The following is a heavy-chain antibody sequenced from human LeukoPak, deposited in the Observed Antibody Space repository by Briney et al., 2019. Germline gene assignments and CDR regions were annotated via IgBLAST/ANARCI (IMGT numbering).Heavy chain of an antibody. D-gene: IGHD1-26*01. CDR2: ISAYNGNT. Sequence: ASVKVSCKASGYTFSSYGVSWVRQAPGQGLEWMGWISAYNGNTNYAQKLQGRVTMTTDTSTSTAYVELRSLRSDDTAVYYCARAAGSYGYFDYWGQGTLVTVSS. CDR1: GYTFSSYG. CDR3: ARAAGSYGYFDY. V-gene: IGHV1-18*01. J-gene: IGHJ4*02.